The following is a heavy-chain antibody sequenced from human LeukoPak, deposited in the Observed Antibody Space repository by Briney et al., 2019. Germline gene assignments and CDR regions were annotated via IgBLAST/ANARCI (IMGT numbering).Heavy chain of an antibody. CDR2: IWYDGSNK. Sequence: GGSLRLSCAASGFTFGSYSIHWVRQAPGKGLEWVSLIWYDGSNKYYADSVKGRFTISRDDSMHTVYLQMNSLRAEDTSVYYCARGGEYCSAGCTSHSYSYGLDVWGQGTTVTVSS. D-gene: IGHD2-15*01. J-gene: IGHJ6*02. V-gene: IGHV3-33*08. CDR3: ARGGEYCSAGCTSHSYSYGLDV. CDR1: GFTFGSYS.